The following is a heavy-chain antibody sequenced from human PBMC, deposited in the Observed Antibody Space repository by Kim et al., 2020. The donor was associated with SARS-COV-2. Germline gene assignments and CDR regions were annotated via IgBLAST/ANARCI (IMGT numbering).Heavy chain of an antibody. J-gene: IGHJ6*02. V-gene: IGHV4-39*02. CDR1: GGSISSSSYY. CDR3: AREEAAAAGIYYYGMDV. Sequence: SETLSLTCTVSGGSISSSSYYWGWIRQPPGKGLEWIGSIYYSGSTYYNPSLKSRVTISVDTSKNQFSLKLSSVTAADTAVYYCAREEAAAAGIYYYGMDVWGQGTTVTVSS. CDR2: IYYSGST. D-gene: IGHD6-13*01.